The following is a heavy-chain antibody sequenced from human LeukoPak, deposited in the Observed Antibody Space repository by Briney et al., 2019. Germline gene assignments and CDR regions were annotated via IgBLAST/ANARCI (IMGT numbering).Heavy chain of an antibody. J-gene: IGHJ4*02. CDR2: ISKSGRTI. CDR1: GFTFSSYE. D-gene: IGHD2-8*01. V-gene: IGHV3-48*03. CDR3: AREERYCTNGVYPGAFDY. Sequence: GGSLRLSCAASGFTFSSYEMHWVRQAPGKGLEWVSYISKSGRTIYYADSVKGRFAISRDNAKNSLYLQMNSLRAEDTAVYYCAREERYCTNGVYPGAFDYWGQGTLVTVSS.